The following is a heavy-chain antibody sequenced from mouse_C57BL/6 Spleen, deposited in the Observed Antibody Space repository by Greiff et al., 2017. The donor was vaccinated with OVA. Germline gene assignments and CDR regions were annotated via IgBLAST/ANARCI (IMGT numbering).Heavy chain of an antibody. D-gene: IGHD3-1*01. CDR1: GFTFSDYG. CDR2: ISSGSSTI. V-gene: IGHV5-17*01. CDR3: ARRETSGAMDY. J-gene: IGHJ4*01. Sequence: EVKVVESGGGLVKPGGSLKLSCAASGFTFSDYGMHWVRQAPEKGLEWVAYISSGSSTIYYADTVKGRFTISRDNAKNTLFLQMTSLRSEDTAMYYCARRETSGAMDYWGQGTSVTVSS.